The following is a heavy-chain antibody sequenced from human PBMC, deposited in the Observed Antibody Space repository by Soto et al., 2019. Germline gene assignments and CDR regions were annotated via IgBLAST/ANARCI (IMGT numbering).Heavy chain of an antibody. CDR2: ISSSSSYT. V-gene: IGHV3-11*05. CDR1: GFTFSDYY. Sequence: PGGSLRLSCAASGFTFSDYYMSWIRQAPGKGLEWVSYISSSSSYTNYADSVKGRFTISRDNAKNSLYLQMNSLRAEDTAVYYCARDRWGTAMAYYYYYGMDVWGQGTTVTVSS. CDR3: ARDRWGTAMAYYYYYGMDV. J-gene: IGHJ6*02. D-gene: IGHD5-18*01.